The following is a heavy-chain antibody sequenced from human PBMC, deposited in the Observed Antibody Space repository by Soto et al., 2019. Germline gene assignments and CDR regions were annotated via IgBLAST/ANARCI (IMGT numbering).Heavy chain of an antibody. CDR1: GYTFTSYY. D-gene: IGHD1-7*01. CDR2: INPSGGST. J-gene: IGHJ5*02. V-gene: IGHV1-46*03. Sequence: QVQLVQSGAEVKKPGASVKVSCKASGYTFTSYYMHWVRQAPGQGLEWMGIINPSGGSTSYAQKFQGRVTMTRDTSTSTVYMELSSLRSEVTAVYYCARDTNWNYQYNWFDPWGQGTLVTVSS. CDR3: ARDTNWNYQYNWFDP.